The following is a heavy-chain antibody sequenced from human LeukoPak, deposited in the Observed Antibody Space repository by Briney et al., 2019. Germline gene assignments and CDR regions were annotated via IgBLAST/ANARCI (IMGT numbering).Heavy chain of an antibody. V-gene: IGHV4-61*01. D-gene: IGHD6-19*01. CDR3: ASHSDGSGWYGEGLDY. CDR2: IYYSGST. CDR1: GGSVSSGSYY. J-gene: IGHJ4*02. Sequence: SETLSLTCTVSGGSVSSGSYYWSWIRQPPGKGLEWIGYIYYSGSTNYNPSLKSRVTISVDTSKNQFSLKLSSVTAADTAVYYCASHSDGSGWYGEGLDYWGQGTLSPSPQ.